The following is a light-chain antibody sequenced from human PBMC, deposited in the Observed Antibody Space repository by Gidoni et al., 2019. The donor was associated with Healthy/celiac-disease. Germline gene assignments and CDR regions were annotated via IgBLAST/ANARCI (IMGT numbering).Light chain of an antibody. Sequence: QSVLPQPPSASGTPGQRVTISCSGSSSTIGSTTVNWYHQRPGTAPKLLIYSNTQRPSGVPDRFSGSKSGTSASLAISGLQSEDEADYYCAAWDDSHWVFGGGTKLTVL. V-gene: IGLV1-44*01. CDR3: AAWDDSHWV. J-gene: IGLJ3*02. CDR1: SSTIGSTT. CDR2: SNT.